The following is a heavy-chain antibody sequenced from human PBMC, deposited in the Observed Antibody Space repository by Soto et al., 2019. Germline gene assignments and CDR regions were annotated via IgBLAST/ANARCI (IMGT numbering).Heavy chain of an antibody. Sequence: PSETLSLTCTVSGASFSDFYWSWIRQPPGKGLEWLGILYSAASAIYSPSLKSRVTISLDTSKSQLSLKMHSVTAADTAVYYCVRDSSLAVRGQYYYYGMDVWGQGTTVTVSS. V-gene: IGHV4-59*12. J-gene: IGHJ6*02. CDR3: VRDSSLAVRGQYYYYGMDV. CDR1: GASFSDFY. D-gene: IGHD3-10*01. CDR2: LYSAASA.